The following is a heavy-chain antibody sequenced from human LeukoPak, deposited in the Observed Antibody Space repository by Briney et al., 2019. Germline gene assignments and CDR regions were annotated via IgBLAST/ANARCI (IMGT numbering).Heavy chain of an antibody. J-gene: IGHJ4*02. CDR2: INPNSGGT. CDR1: GYTFTGYY. V-gene: IGHV1-2*02. CDR3: ARGEVVPAAMDHGGDY. Sequence: GASVKVSCKASGYTFTGYYMHWVRQAPGQGLEWMGWINPNSGGTNYAQKFQGRVTMTRDTSISTAYMELSRLRSDDTAVYYCARGEVVPAAMDHGGDYWGQGTLVTVSS. D-gene: IGHD2-2*01.